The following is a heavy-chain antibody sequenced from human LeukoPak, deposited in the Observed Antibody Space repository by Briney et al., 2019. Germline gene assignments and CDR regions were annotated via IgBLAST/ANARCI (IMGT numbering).Heavy chain of an antibody. D-gene: IGHD6-13*01. CDR2: VDPEDGET. J-gene: IGHJ4*02. Sequence: ASVKVSCKVSGYTFTDYYMHWVQQAPGKGLEWMGLVDPEDGETIYAEKFQGRVTITADTSTDTAYMERSSLRSEDTAVYYCARVIAAAGTSNDYWGQGALVTVSS. CDR1: GYTFTDYY. CDR3: ARVIAAAGTSNDY. V-gene: IGHV1-69-2*01.